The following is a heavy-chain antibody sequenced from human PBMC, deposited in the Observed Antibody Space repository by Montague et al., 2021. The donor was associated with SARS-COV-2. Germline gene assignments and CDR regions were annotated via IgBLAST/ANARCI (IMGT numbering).Heavy chain of an antibody. CDR1: GGSFSGYY. J-gene: IGHJ4*02. CDR3: ARAIVDVTMMVVVMTGVEHYFDF. D-gene: IGHD3-22*01. Sequence: SETLSLTCAVYGGSFSGYYWSWIRQPPGQGLEWFGDINHSGSTNYNPSLKGRVSISVDTSKNQFSLKLSSVTAADTAVYYCARAIVDVTMMVVVMTGVEHYFDFWGQGTLVTVSS. V-gene: IGHV4-34*01. CDR2: INHSGST.